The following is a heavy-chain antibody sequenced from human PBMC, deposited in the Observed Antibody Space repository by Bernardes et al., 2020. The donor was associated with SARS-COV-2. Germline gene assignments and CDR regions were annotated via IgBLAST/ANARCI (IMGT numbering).Heavy chain of an antibody. D-gene: IGHD3-22*01. CDR1: GGSISSGGYY. V-gene: IGHV4-31*03. J-gene: IGHJ4*02. CDR2: IYYSGST. CDR3: ARQRYYDSSGYGFDY. Sequence: TLSLTCTVSGGSISSGGYYWSWIRQHPGKGLEWIGYIYYSGSTYYNPSLKSRVTISVDTSKNQFSLKLSSVTAADTAVYYCARQRYYDSSGYGFDYWGQGTLVTVSS.